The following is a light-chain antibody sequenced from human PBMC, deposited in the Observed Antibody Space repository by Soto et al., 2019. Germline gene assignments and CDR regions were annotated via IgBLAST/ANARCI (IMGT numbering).Light chain of an antibody. V-gene: IGKV3-20*01. CDR1: QSVSSSY. CDR3: QQYGSSPLT. J-gene: IGKJ4*01. Sequence: EIVLTQSPGTLSLSPGESATLSCRAGQSVSSSYLAWYQQKPGQAPRLLIFGASSRATGIPDRFSGGGSGTDFTLTIGRLEPEDFAVYYCQQYGSSPLTFGGGTKVEIK. CDR2: GAS.